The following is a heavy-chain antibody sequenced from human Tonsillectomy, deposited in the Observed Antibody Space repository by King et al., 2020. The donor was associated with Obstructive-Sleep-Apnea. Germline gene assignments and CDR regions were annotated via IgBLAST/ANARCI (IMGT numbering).Heavy chain of an antibody. Sequence: QLQLQESGPGLVKPSDTLSLTCAVSGYSISSSNWWGWIRQPPGKGLEWIGYIYYSGNTYYNPSLKSRVTMSVDTSKNQFSLKLSSVTAVDTAVYYCARLGATILDGMDVWGQGTTVTVSS. CDR1: GYSISSSNW. D-gene: IGHD5-12*01. CDR2: IYYSGNT. CDR3: ARLGATILDGMDV. V-gene: IGHV4-28*01. J-gene: IGHJ6*02.